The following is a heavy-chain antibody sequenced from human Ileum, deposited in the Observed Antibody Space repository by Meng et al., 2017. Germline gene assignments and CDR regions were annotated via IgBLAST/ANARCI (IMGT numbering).Heavy chain of an antibody. J-gene: IGHJ4*02. CDR2: IYHSGST. D-gene: IGHD5-12*01. Sequence: SETLSLTCTVSNFSVTSGYYWGWIRQPPGKGLEWIGSIYHSGSTYYNPSLKSRVTISVDTSKNQFSLRLSSVTAADTAVYYCARVASGYPGVYWGQGTLVTVSS. V-gene: IGHV4-38-2*02. CDR3: ARVASGYPGVY. CDR1: NFSVTSGYY.